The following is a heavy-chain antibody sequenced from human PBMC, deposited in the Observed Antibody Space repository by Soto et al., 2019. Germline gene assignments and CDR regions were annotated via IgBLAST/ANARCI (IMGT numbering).Heavy chain of an antibody. V-gene: IGHV2-5*02. Sequence: QITLKESGPTLVKPTQTLTLTCTFSGFSLSINGMAVGWIRQPPGQALEWLALIYWDDDQRYNPSLKNRLTITKDTSRNQVVLTMTNMDPVDTATYYCAHKRDVSRGFKYWGQGTLVTVSS. CDR1: GFSLSINGMA. J-gene: IGHJ4*02. CDR2: IYWDDDQ. CDR3: AHKRDVSRGFKY. D-gene: IGHD3-10*01.